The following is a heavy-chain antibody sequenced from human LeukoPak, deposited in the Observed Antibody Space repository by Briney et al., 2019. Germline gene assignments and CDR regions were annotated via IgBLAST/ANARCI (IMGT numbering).Heavy chain of an antibody. CDR3: ARDGYSFGHDFDY. CDR1: GFTFSSYW. V-gene: IGHV3-74*01. Sequence: QPGGSLRLSCAASGFTFSSYWMHWVRHTPGKGLGWVSRIKGDGSSTSYADSVKGRFTISRDNAKNTLYLQMNSLRAEDTAVYYCARDGYSFGHDFDYWGQRTMVTVSS. D-gene: IGHD5-18*01. J-gene: IGHJ4*02. CDR2: IKGDGSST.